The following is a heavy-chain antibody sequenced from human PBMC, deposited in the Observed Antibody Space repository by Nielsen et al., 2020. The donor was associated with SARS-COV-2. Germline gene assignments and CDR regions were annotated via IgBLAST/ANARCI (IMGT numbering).Heavy chain of an antibody. CDR1: GGSFGGYY. CDR2: VNYRGGT. J-gene: IGHJ4*02. Sequence: LETLSLTCAVYGGSFGGYYWSWIRQPPGKGLEWIGEVNYRGGTNYNPSLKSRVTISVDTSKNQFSLKLSSVTAADTAVYYCARYKMATTTFDYWGQGTLVTVSS. V-gene: IGHV4-34*01. CDR3: ARYKMATTTFDY. D-gene: IGHD5-24*01.